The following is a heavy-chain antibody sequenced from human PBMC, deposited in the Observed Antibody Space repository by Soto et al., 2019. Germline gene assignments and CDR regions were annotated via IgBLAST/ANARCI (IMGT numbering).Heavy chain of an antibody. V-gene: IGHV4-34*01. CDR3: VRGQWLPRGEY. CDR2: INHSGTT. D-gene: IGHD6-19*01. Sequence: PSETLSLTCTVSGGSFSGFFWTWIRQPPGKGLEWIGEINHSGTTNYNSSLKGRVTISQDMSENQFSLSLTSLTVADTAVYYCVRGQWLPRGEYWGQGTLVTVSS. J-gene: IGHJ4*02. CDR1: GGSFSGFF.